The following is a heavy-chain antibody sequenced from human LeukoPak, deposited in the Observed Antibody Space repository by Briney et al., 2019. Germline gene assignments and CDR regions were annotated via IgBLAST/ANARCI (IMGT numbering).Heavy chain of an antibody. V-gene: IGHV3-23*01. CDR1: GFTFSSYA. CDR3: ANSPSYYDFWSGYYFDH. Sequence: PGGSLRLSCAASGFTFSSYAMSWVRQAPGKGLEWVSAISGSGGSTYYADSVKGRFTISRDNSKNTLYLQMNSLRAEDTAVYYCANSPSYYDFWSGYYFDHWGQGTLVTVSS. J-gene: IGHJ4*02. CDR2: ISGSGGST. D-gene: IGHD3-3*01.